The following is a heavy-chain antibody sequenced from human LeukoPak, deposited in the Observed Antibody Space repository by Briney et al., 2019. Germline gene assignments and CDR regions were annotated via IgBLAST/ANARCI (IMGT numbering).Heavy chain of an antibody. V-gene: IGHV3-53*01. CDR3: ARDSRRGELPNY. CDR1: GFTVSSNY. D-gene: IGHD1-7*01. Sequence: GGSLRLSCAASGFTVSSNYMSWVRQAPGKGLEWVSVIDSGGRTYYADSVKGRFTVSRDNSKNTLYLQMNSLRAEDTAMYYCARDSRRGELPNYWGQGTLVTVSS. CDR2: IDSGGRT. J-gene: IGHJ4*02.